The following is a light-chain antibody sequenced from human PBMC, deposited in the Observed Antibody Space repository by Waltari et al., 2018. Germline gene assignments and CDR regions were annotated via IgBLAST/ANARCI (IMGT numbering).Light chain of an antibody. CDR3: QQYGSSPIT. Sequence: EIVLTQSPATLSLSPGERATLSCRASQSVSSSYLAWYQQKPGQAPRLLIYGASTRATGIPDNFSGSGSGTDFTLTISRLEPGDFAVYYCQQYGSSPITFGQGTRLEIK. J-gene: IGKJ5*01. CDR1: QSVSSSY. V-gene: IGKV3-20*01. CDR2: GAS.